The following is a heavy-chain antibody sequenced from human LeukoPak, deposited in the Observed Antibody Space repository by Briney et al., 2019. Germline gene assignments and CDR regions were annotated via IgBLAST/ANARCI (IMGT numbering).Heavy chain of an antibody. CDR3: AREKGYCTTTSCYRTGGFDY. V-gene: IGHV3-48*04. Sequence: GGSLRLSCAASGFTFSSYAMHWIRQAPGKGLEWVSYISGLANTIHYADSMKGRFTISRDNARNSVYLQMNSLRVDDTAVYYCAREKGYCTTTSCYRTGGFDYWGQGTLVTVSS. CDR2: ISGLANTI. D-gene: IGHD2-2*01. CDR1: GFTFSSYA. J-gene: IGHJ4*02.